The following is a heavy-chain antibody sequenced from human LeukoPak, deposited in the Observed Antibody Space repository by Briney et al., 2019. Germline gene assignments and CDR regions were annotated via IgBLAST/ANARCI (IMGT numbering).Heavy chain of an antibody. Sequence: SETLSLTCTVSGGSISSTSYYWGWIRQPPGKGLEWIGSIYYSGNTYYNSSLKSRVTISVDTSKNQFSLKLSSVTAADTAVYCCARHGGIVGAKGLDYWGQGTLVTVSS. CDR2: IYYSGNT. CDR1: GGSISSTSYY. D-gene: IGHD1-26*01. J-gene: IGHJ4*02. V-gene: IGHV4-39*01. CDR3: ARHGGIVGAKGLDY.